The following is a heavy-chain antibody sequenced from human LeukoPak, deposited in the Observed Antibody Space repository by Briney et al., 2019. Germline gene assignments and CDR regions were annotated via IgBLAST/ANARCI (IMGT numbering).Heavy chain of an antibody. D-gene: IGHD6-19*01. CDR3: ARSTVVGSSFGAFDI. J-gene: IGHJ3*02. Sequence: ASVKVSCKASGYTFTSYGISWVRQAPGQGLEWMGWINPNSGGTNYAQKFQGRVTMTRDTSISTAYMELSRLRSDDTAVYYCARSTVVGSSFGAFDIWGQGTMVTVSS. CDR2: INPNSGGT. CDR1: GYTFTSYG. V-gene: IGHV1-2*02.